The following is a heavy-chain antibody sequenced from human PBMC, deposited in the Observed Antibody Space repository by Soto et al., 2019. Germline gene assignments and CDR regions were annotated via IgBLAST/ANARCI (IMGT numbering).Heavy chain of an antibody. CDR2: IIPIFGTA. CDR1: GGTFSSYA. V-gene: IGHV1-69*13. CDR3: ASWGEQQLTGYYYYGMDV. D-gene: IGHD6-13*01. J-gene: IGHJ6*02. Sequence: SVKVSCKASGGTFSSYAISWVRQAPGQGLEWMGGIIPIFGTANYAQKFQGRVTITADESTSTAYMELSSLRSEDTAVYYCASWGEQQLTGYYYYGMDVWGQGTTVTVSS.